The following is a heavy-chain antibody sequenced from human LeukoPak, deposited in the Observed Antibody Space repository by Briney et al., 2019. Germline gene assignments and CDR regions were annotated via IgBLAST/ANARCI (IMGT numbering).Heavy chain of an antibody. J-gene: IGHJ4*02. CDR2: ISSSSSYI. Sequence: GGSLRLSCAASGFTFSSYSMNWVRQAPGKGLEWVSSISSSSSYIHYADSVKGRFTISRDNAKNSLYLQMNSLRAEDTAVYYCARASVLIAAAPFDYWGQGTLVTVSS. V-gene: IGHV3-21*01. CDR1: GFTFSSYS. D-gene: IGHD6-13*01. CDR3: ARASVLIAAAPFDY.